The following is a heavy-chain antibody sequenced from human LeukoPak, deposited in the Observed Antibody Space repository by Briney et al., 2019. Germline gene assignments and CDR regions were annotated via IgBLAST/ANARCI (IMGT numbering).Heavy chain of an antibody. CDR1: GYTFTNYG. Sequence: ASVKVSCKASGYTFTNYGISWVRQAPGQGLEWMGWISIYNGNTDYAQKLRGRVTMTTDTSTSTAYMELRSLRPDDTAVYYCARITYDFWSGYYMPDDPWGQGTLVTVSS. CDR3: ARITYDFWSGYYMPDDP. J-gene: IGHJ5*02. V-gene: IGHV1-18*01. D-gene: IGHD3-3*01. CDR2: ISIYNGNT.